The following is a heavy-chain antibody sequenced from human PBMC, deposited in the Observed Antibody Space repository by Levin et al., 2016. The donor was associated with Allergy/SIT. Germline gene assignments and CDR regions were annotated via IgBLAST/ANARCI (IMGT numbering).Heavy chain of an antibody. CDR2: IHNSGST. Sequence: SETLSLTCTVFGGSFSRYYWSWIRQSPGKALEWIGYIHNSGSTNYNPSLKSRVTISIDTSKNHFSLRLSSVTAADTAVYYCAREARTAGAAAGASGVWFDPWGQGTLVTVSS. D-gene: IGHD6-13*01. CDR3: AREARTAGAAAGASGVWFDP. V-gene: IGHV4-59*01. J-gene: IGHJ5*02. CDR1: GGSFSRYY.